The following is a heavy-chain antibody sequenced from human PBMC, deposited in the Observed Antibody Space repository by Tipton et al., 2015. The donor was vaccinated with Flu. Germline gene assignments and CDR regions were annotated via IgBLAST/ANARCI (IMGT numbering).Heavy chain of an antibody. V-gene: IGHV3-33*01. CDR2: LWFDGSNK. Sequence: SLRLSCATSGFTFGSYGMHWVRQAPGKGLEWVAYLWFDGSNKQYADSVKGRFTISRDNSKNTLYLQMNNLRAEDTAVYYCVRDGGSSGNMDFWGKGTTVTV. J-gene: IGHJ6*03. D-gene: IGHD5-12*01. CDR1: GFTFGSYG. CDR3: VRDGGSSGNMDF.